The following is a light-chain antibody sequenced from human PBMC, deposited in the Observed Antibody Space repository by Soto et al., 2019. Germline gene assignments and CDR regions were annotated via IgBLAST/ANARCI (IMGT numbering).Light chain of an antibody. CDR1: QSVTSAY. Sequence: DIVLTQSPGTLSLSPGDRATLSCRASQSVTSAYLAWYHQKPGQAPRLLIYGASNRATGIPDRFSGSGSGTDFTLTISRLEPEDFAVYYCQQYGSSGTFGQGTKVDIK. J-gene: IGKJ1*01. V-gene: IGKV3-20*01. CDR3: QQYGSSGT. CDR2: GAS.